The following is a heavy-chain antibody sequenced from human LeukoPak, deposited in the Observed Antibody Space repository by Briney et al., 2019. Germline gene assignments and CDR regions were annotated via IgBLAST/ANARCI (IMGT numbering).Heavy chain of an antibody. D-gene: IGHD6-13*01. CDR1: GFTFSSYA. Sequence: GGSLRLSCAASGFTFSSYAMSWVRQAPGKGLEWVSAINTPGGSTYYADSVKGRFTISRGNSKNTLYLQMNSLRAEDTAVYYCARDGSSWSRWGYFDYWGQGTLVTVSS. CDR3: ARDGSSWSRWGYFDY. CDR2: INTPGGST. J-gene: IGHJ4*02. V-gene: IGHV3-23*01.